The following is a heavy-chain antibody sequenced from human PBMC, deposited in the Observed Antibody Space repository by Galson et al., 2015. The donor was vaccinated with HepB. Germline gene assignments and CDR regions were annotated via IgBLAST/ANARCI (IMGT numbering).Heavy chain of an antibody. J-gene: IGHJ3*02. Sequence: SVKVSCKASGYTFTSYGISWVRQAPGQGLEWMGWISAYNGNTNYAQKLQGRVTMTTDTSTSTAYMELRSLRSDDTAVYYCARDAVLRYFDWYGSNAFDIWGQGTMVTVSS. D-gene: IGHD3-9*01. CDR1: GYTFTSYG. CDR2: ISAYNGNT. CDR3: ARDAVLRYFDWYGSNAFDI. V-gene: IGHV1-18*04.